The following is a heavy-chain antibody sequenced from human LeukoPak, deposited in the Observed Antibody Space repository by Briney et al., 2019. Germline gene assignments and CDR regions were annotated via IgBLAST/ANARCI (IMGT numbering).Heavy chain of an antibody. Sequence: SETLSLTCSVSGGSISSNNWWTWVRQPPGKGLEWIGEFYHSGDTNYNPSLKSRVTISVDKSNNHFSLKMNSVTAADTAVYYCARDSATTLGSYYYGLDVWGQGTTVTVSS. CDR2: FYHSGDT. D-gene: IGHD5-12*01. V-gene: IGHV4-4*02. CDR3: ARDSATTLGSYYYGLDV. J-gene: IGHJ6*02. CDR1: GGSISSNNW.